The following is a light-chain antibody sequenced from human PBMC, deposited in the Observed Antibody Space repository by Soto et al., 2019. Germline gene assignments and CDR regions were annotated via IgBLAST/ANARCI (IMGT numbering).Light chain of an antibody. Sequence: QSVLTQPPSASGNPGQRVTISCSGGSSNIGTNTVNWYQQLPRTAPKLIIYSNYQRPSGVPVRFSGSKSGTSASLAISGLQSDDEADYYCAVWDDSLNGVVFGGGTKVTVL. CDR1: SSNIGTNT. J-gene: IGLJ2*01. CDR2: SNY. V-gene: IGLV1-44*01. CDR3: AVWDDSLNGVV.